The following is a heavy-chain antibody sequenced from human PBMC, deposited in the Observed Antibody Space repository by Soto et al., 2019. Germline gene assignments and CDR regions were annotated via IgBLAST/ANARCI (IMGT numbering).Heavy chain of an antibody. CDR1: GFTFSGYG. D-gene: IGHD1-1*01. Sequence: PGGSLRLSCAASGFTFSGYGMHWFRQAPGKGLEWVAVISHDGNNKYYADSVKGRFTISRDNSKNTLYLQMNSLRAEDTAVYYCAKGGRGTYYYYYTMDVWGQGTTVTVSS. CDR2: ISHDGNNK. V-gene: IGHV3-30*18. CDR3: AKGGRGTYYYYYTMDV. J-gene: IGHJ6*02.